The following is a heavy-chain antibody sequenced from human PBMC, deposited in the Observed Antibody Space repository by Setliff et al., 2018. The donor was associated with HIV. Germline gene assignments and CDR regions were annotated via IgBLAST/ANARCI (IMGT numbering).Heavy chain of an antibody. J-gene: IGHJ4*02. CDR2: IYTTGRT. V-gene: IGHV4-61*09. Sequence: SETLSLTCTVSGDSISSANYFWNWIRQPAGKGLEWIGHIYTTGRTNYNPSLKSRVTISLDTSKNQFFLRLSSVTATDTALYFCAAAEGQGPWYFFDNWGQGTQVTVSS. D-gene: IGHD6-13*01. CDR1: GDSISSANYF. CDR3: AAAEGQGPWYFFDN.